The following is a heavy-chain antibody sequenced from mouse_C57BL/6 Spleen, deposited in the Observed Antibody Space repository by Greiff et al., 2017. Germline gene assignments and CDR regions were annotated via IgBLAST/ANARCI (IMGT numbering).Heavy chain of an antibody. J-gene: IGHJ2*01. Sequence: QVQLQQPGAELVMPGASVKLSCKASGYTFTSYWMHWVKQRPGQGLEWIGEIDPSDSYPNYNQKFKGKSTLTVDKSSSTAYMQLRSLTSEDSAVYYCSRDYYGSSPDFDYWGQGTTLTVSS. CDR1: GYTFTSYW. D-gene: IGHD1-1*01. CDR2: IDPSDSYP. V-gene: IGHV1-69*01. CDR3: SRDYYGSSPDFDY.